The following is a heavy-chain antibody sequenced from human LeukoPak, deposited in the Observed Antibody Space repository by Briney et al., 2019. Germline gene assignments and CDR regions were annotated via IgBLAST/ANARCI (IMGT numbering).Heavy chain of an antibody. Sequence: GGSLRLSCAASGFTFSSYAMSWVRQAPGKGLERVSAIGGCGGSTYYADSVKGRFTISRDNSKNTLYLQMSSLRAEDTAVYYCAKDTRYCSSTSCYGAYYFDYWGQGTLVTVSS. CDR3: AKDTRYCSSTSCYGAYYFDY. V-gene: IGHV3-23*01. J-gene: IGHJ4*02. D-gene: IGHD2-2*01. CDR2: IGGCGGST. CDR1: GFTFSSYA.